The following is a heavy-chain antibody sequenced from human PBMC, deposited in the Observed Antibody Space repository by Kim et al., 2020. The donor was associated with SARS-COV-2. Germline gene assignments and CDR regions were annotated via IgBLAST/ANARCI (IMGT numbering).Heavy chain of an antibody. V-gene: IGHV4-59*01. CDR3: ARFGILTGYYFFDY. Sequence: NPSLKRRVTISVDTAKNQFSLKLSSVTAADTAVYYCARFGILTGYYFFDYWGQGTLVTVSS. D-gene: IGHD3-9*01. J-gene: IGHJ4*02.